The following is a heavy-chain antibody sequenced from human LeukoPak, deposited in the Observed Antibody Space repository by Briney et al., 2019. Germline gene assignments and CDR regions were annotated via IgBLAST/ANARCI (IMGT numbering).Heavy chain of an antibody. V-gene: IGHV4-59*01. D-gene: IGHD2-2*01. CDR3: AREISTSCCPIHGYFDL. Sequence: PSETLSLTCTVSGGSISSYYWSWIRQPPGKGLEWIGYIYYSGSTNYNPSLKSRVTISVDTSKNQFSLKLNSVTAADTAVYYCAREISTSCCPIHGYFDLWGRGTLVTVSS. CDR1: GGSISSYY. J-gene: IGHJ2*01. CDR2: IYYSGST.